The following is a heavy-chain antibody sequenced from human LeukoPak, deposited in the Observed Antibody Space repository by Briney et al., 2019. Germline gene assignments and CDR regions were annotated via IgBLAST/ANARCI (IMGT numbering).Heavy chain of an antibody. J-gene: IGHJ4*02. CDR3: ASDYDYGDYVLDY. CDR2: IIPILGIA. D-gene: IGHD4-17*01. V-gene: IGHV1-69*04. CDR1: GGTFSSYA. Sequence: SVKVPCKASGGTFSSYAISWVRQAPGQGLEWMGRIIPILGIANYAQKFQGRVTITADKSTSTAYMELSSLRSDDTAVYYCASDYDYGDYVLDYWGQGTLVTVSS.